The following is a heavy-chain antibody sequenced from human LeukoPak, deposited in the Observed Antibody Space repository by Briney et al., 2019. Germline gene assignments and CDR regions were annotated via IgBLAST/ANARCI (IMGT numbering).Heavy chain of an antibody. CDR2: MNPNSGNT. Sequence: ASVKVSCKASGYTFTSYDINWVRQATGQGLEWMGWMNPNSGNTGYAQKFQGRVAMTRNTSISTAYMELSSLRSEDTAVYYCARQAVVKDWFDPWGQGTLVTVSS. D-gene: IGHD5-18*01. J-gene: IGHJ5*02. CDR3: ARQAVVKDWFDP. CDR1: GYTFTSYD. V-gene: IGHV1-8*01.